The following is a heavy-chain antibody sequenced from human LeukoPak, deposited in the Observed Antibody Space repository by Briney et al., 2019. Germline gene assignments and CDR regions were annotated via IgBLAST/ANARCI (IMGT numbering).Heavy chain of an antibody. D-gene: IGHD5-12*01. CDR2: INHSGST. CDR3: ARTAYSGYAAAAFDI. J-gene: IGHJ3*02. V-gene: IGHV4-34*01. Sequence: PSETLSLTCAVYGGSFSGYYWSWSRQPPGKGLEWIGEINHSGSTSYNPSLKSRVTISIDTSKNHFSLRLSSVTAADTAVYYCARTAYSGYAAAAFDIWGQGTTVTVSS. CDR1: GGSFSGYY.